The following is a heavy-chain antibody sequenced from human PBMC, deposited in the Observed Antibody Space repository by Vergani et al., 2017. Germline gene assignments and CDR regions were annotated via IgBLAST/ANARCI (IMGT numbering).Heavy chain of an antibody. J-gene: IGHJ4*02. Sequence: EVQLEESGGGLVLPGRSLRLSCVASGFTSAGYAMHWVRQAPGKGLEWVSGISWNSNSIGYADSVKGRFTISRDNSKNTLYLQMNSLRAEDTAVYYCAKDGRGFSSSTSWGQGTLVTVSS. D-gene: IGHD2-2*01. CDR2: ISWNSNSI. V-gene: IGHV3-9*02. CDR3: AKDGRGFSSSTS. CDR1: GFTSAGYA.